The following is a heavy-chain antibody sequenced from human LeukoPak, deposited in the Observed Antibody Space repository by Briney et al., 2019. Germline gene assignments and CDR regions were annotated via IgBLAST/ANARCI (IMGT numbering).Heavy chain of an antibody. CDR2: MIPHSGKT. V-gene: IGHV1-8*01. D-gene: IGHD4-17*01. CDR3: ARLSSHYGDYKVDP. Sequence: AASVKVSCKASGYPFNNYDINWVRQATGQGLEWMGWMIPHSGKTGYAQNFQGRVTMTRDTSISTAYMELSSLRSEDTAVYYCARLSSHYGDYKVDPWGQGTLVTVSS. J-gene: IGHJ5*02. CDR1: GYPFNNYD.